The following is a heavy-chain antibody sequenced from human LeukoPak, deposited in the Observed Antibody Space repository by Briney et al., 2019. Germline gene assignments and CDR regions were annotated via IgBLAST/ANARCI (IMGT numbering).Heavy chain of an antibody. CDR2: MYSSGRP. V-gene: IGHV4-4*07. CDR1: GGSISGYY. J-gene: IGHJ4*02. D-gene: IGHD1-26*01. Sequence: SETLSLTCSVSGGSISGYYWSWIRQPAEKGLEWIGRMYSSGRPNYNPSLTSRVTMSVDTSKNHFSLKLSSVTAADTAVYYCAKGGGSIFFDYWGQGTLVTVSS. CDR3: AKGGGSIFFDY.